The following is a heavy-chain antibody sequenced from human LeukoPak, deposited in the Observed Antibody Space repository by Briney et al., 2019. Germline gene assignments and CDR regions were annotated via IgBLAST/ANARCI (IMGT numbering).Heavy chain of an antibody. J-gene: IGHJ3*02. CDR3: ARGGAFDI. D-gene: IGHD3-16*01. CDR1: GYSISSGYY. V-gene: IGHV3-11*06. Sequence: LSLTCAVSGYSISSGYYWGWIRQPPGKGLEWVSYISSSSSYTNYADSVKGRFTISRDNAKNSLYLQMNSLRAEDTAVYYCARGGAFDIWGQGTMVTVSS. CDR2: ISSSSSYT.